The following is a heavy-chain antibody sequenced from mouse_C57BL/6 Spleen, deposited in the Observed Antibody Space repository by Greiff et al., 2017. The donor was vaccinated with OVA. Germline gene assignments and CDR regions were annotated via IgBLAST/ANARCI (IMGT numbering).Heavy chain of an antibody. J-gene: IGHJ4*01. CDR2: IDPSDSYT. CDR1: GYTFTSYW. CDR3: ARSRDYDRAMDY. D-gene: IGHD2-4*01. V-gene: IGHV1-50*01. Sequence: VQLQQPGAELVKPGASVKLSCKASGYTFTSYWMQWVKQRPGQGLEWIGEIDPSDSYTNYNQKFKGKATLTVDTSSSTAYMQLSSLTSEDSAVYYCARSRDYDRAMDYWGQGTSVTVSS.